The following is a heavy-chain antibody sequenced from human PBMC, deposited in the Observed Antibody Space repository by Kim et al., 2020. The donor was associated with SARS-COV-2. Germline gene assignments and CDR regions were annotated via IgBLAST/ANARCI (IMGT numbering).Heavy chain of an antibody. J-gene: IGHJ6*02. CDR2: IYYSGST. D-gene: IGHD3-22*01. CDR1: GGSISSYY. CDR3: ARINFSYYYDSSGYYVGYGMDV. V-gene: IGHV4-59*13. Sequence: SETLSLTCTVSGGSISSYYWSWIRQPPGKGLEWIGYIYYSGSTNYNPSLKSRVTISVDTSKNQFSLKLSSVTAADTAVYYCARINFSYYYDSSGYYVGYGMDVWGQGTTVTVSS.